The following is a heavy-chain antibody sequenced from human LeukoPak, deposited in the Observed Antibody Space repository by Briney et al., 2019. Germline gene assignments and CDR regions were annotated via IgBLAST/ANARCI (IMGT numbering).Heavy chain of an antibody. CDR1: GGTFSSYA. V-gene: IGHV1-69*05. CDR3: ARDLWDGYNLYYFDY. CDR2: IIPIFGTA. Sequence: SVKVSCKAAGGTFSSYAISWVRQAPGQGLEWMGRIIPIFGTANYAQKFQGRVTITTDESTSTAYMELSSLRSEDTAVYYCARDLWDGYNLYYFDYWGQGTLVTVSS. J-gene: IGHJ4*02. D-gene: IGHD5-24*01.